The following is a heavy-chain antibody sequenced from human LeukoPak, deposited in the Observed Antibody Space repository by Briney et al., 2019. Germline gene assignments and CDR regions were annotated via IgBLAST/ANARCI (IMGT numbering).Heavy chain of an antibody. J-gene: IGHJ6*02. CDR2: ISGDGGIT. Sequence: GGSLRLTCAASEFTFNTYAVSWVRQAPGKGLEWVSAISGDGGITYYADPVRGRFTISRDNSKSTLYLQMNSLRAEDTAVYYCAKSSGPGGYYYYGMDVWGQGTTVTVSS. D-gene: IGHD3-22*01. CDR3: AKSSGPGGYYYYGMDV. CDR1: EFTFNTYA. V-gene: IGHV3-23*01.